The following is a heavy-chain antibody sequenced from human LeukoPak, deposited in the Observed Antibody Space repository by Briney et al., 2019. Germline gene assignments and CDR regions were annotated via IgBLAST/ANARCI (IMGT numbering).Heavy chain of an antibody. Sequence: PSETLSLTCTVSGYSISSGYYWGWIRQPPGKGLEWIGSIYHSGSTYYNPSLKSRVTISVDTSKNQFSLKLSSVTAADTAVYYCARFRGAKLLSYYYYGMDVWGQGTTVTVSS. CDR3: ARFRGAKLLSYYYYGMDV. CDR2: IYHSGST. J-gene: IGHJ6*02. CDR1: GYSISSGYY. D-gene: IGHD2-15*01. V-gene: IGHV4-38-2*02.